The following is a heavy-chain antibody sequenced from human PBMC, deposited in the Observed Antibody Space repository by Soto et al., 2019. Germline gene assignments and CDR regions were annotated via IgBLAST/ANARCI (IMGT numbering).Heavy chain of an antibody. D-gene: IGHD1-1*01. CDR2: IYATGTT. J-gene: IGHJ5*02. CDR3: VRDGTKTLRDWFDP. CDR1: GASIRGFY. Sequence: QVQLQESGPGLVKPSETLSLTCTVSGASIRGFYWSWIRKSAGKGLEWIGRIYATGTTDYNPALKGRVMMSIDTSKKQFSLKLRSGTAADTAVYYCVRDGTKTLRDWFDPWGQGISVTVSS. V-gene: IGHV4-4*07.